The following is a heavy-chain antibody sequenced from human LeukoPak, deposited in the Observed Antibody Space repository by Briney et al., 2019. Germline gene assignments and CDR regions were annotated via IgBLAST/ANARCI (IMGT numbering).Heavy chain of an antibody. V-gene: IGHV1-2*02. J-gene: IGHJ4*02. CDR1: AYPFTDYY. Sequence: ASVKVSCKASAYPFTDYYIHWVRQAPGQGLEWMGWINPNSGGTNSAQKFQVRITLTRDTSISTAYMELSRLRSDDTAVYYCAAGPVYDYFEFWGQGTLVTVSS. D-gene: IGHD3-22*01. CDR2: INPNSGGT. CDR3: AAGPVYDYFEF.